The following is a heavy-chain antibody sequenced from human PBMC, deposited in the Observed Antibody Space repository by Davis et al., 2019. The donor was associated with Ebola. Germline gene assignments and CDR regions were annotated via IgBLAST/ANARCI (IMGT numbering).Heavy chain of an antibody. V-gene: IGHV3-74*01. CDR2: IKTDGSVT. CDR3: ATRGSSVAGWTRDDY. CDR1: AFTFSNYW. Sequence: PGGSLRLSCAASAFTFSNYWMYWVRQAPGKGLVWVSRIKTDGSVTGYADSVKGRFTISRDNAKNSLYLQMNTLRAEDTALYFCATRGSSVAGWTRDDYWGQGTLVTVSS. J-gene: IGHJ4*02. D-gene: IGHD3-22*01.